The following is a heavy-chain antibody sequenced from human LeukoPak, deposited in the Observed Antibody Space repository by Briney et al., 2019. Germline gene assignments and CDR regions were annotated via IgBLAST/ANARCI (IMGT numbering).Heavy chain of an antibody. CDR3: ARDLGSGKGNDAFDI. CDR1: GYTFTGYY. J-gene: IGHJ3*02. Sequence: ASVKVSCKASGYTFTGYYMHWVRQAPGQGLEWMGWINPNSGGTNYAQKFQGRVTMTRDTSISTAYMELSRLRSVDTAVYYCARDLGSGKGNDAFDIWGQGTMVTVSS. D-gene: IGHD3-10*01. CDR2: INPNSGGT. V-gene: IGHV1-2*02.